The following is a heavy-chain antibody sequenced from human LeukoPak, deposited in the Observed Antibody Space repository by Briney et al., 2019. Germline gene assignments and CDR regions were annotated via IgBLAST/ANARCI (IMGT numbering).Heavy chain of an antibody. CDR2: ISHDGNNK. D-gene: IGHD5-18*01. J-gene: IGHJ4*02. V-gene: IGHV3-30-3*01. CDR3: AREGVYSNGPFDY. CDR1: GFTFSSYA. Sequence: GRSLRLSCAASGFTFSSYAMHWVRQAPGKGLEWVAVISHDGNNKYNADSVKGRFTISRDNSKNTLYLQTNSLRAEDTAVYYCAREGVYSNGPFDYWGQGTRATVSS.